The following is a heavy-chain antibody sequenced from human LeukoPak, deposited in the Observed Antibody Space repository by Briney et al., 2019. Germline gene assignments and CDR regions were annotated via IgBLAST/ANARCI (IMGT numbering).Heavy chain of an antibody. Sequence: GGSLRLSCAASGFTFSSYAMSWVRQAPGKGLEWVSGISGSAGSTYYADSVKGRFTISRDNSKNTLYLQMNSLRAEDTAVYYCAGGVIDAFDIWGQGTMVTVSS. D-gene: IGHD3-10*01. V-gene: IGHV3-23*01. CDR3: AGGVIDAFDI. CDR1: GFTFSSYA. CDR2: ISGSAGST. J-gene: IGHJ3*02.